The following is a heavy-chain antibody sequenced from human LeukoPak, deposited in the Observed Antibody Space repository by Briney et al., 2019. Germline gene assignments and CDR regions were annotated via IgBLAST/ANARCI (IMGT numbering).Heavy chain of an antibody. V-gene: IGHV1-69*01. CDR1: GGTFSNYA. D-gene: IGHD3-10*01. Sequence: SSVKVSCKASGGTFSNYAISWVRQAPGQGLEWMGGIIPIFGTANYAQKFQGRVTITEDESTSTAYMELSSLRSEDTAVYYCARDSRSIRGAPDYYMDVWGKGTTVTVSS. CDR2: IIPIFGTA. J-gene: IGHJ6*03. CDR3: ARDSRSIRGAPDYYMDV.